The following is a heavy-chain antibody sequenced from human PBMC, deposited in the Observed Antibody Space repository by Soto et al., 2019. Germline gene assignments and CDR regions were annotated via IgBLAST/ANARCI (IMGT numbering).Heavy chain of an antibody. Sequence: QVQLVESGGGVVQPVRSLRLSCAASGFTFSSYGMHGVLQAPGKGLEWVAVISYNGRKEYYADSVTGRFSISRDNYKNTLYVQMNTMRDADTAVDYCAKDSLRGEVPAALNFDYWGRGTLVTVSS. D-gene: IGHD2-2*01. V-gene: IGHV3-30*18. CDR2: ISYNGRKE. CDR1: GFTFSSYG. CDR3: AKDSLRGEVPAALNFDY. J-gene: IGHJ4*02.